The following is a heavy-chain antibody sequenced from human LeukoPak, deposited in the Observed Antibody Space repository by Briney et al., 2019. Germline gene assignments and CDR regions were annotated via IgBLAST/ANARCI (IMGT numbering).Heavy chain of an antibody. V-gene: IGHV1-2*02. Sequence: ASVKVSCKASGYTFTGYYMHWVRQAPGQGLEWMGWINPNSGGTNYAQTFQGRVTMTRDTSISTAYMELSRLRSDDTAVYYCARDGITIFGVVIENWFDPWGQGTLVTVSS. J-gene: IGHJ5*02. D-gene: IGHD3-3*01. CDR3: ARDGITIFGVVIENWFDP. CDR2: INPNSGGT. CDR1: GYTFTGYY.